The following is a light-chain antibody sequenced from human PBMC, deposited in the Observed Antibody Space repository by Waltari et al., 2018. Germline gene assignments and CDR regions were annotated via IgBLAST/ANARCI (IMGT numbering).Light chain of an antibody. CDR2: EVS. CDR3: SLYTASSTVV. CDR1: GSDLGDYKF. J-gene: IGLJ2*01. Sequence: QSALTQPASVSGSPGQSITISCTGTGSDLGDYKFVSWYQQHPGKAPKFMIYEVSNRPSGISDRFSGSMSGNTASLTISGLQAEDEAHYYCSLYTASSTVVFGGGTKLTVL. V-gene: IGLV2-14*01.